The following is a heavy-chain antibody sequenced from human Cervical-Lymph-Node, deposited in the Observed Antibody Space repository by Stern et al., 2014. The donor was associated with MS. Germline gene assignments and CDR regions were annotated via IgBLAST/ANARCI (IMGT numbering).Heavy chain of an antibody. D-gene: IGHD3-3*01. CDR3: ARLPLESGQNWFEP. CDR2: IYSSGSA. Sequence: VQLVESGGGLVQPGGSLRLSCAASGFSISSSYMTWVRQAPGKGLEWVSVIYSSGSAYYADSLEGRFTISRHNSKNALYLQMNILRPEDTAVYYCARLPLESGQNWFEPWGQGTLVTVSS. V-gene: IGHV3-53*04. J-gene: IGHJ5*02. CDR1: GFSISSSY.